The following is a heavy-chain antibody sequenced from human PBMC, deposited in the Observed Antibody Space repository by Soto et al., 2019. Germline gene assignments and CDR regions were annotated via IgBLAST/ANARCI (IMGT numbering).Heavy chain of an antibody. CDR2: IGSSSSYI. CDR1: GFTFSSYS. CDR3: AREGAMTNAFDI. V-gene: IGHV3-21*01. D-gene: IGHD2-2*01. Sequence: GGSLRLSCAASGFTFSSYSMNWVRQAPGKGLEWVSSIGSSSSYIYYADSVKGRFTISRDNAKNSLYLQMNSLRAEDTAVYYCAREGAMTNAFDIWGQGTMVTVSS. J-gene: IGHJ3*02.